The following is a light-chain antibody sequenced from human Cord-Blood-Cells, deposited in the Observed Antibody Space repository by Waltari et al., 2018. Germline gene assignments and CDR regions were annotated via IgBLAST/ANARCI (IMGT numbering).Light chain of an antibody. V-gene: IGLV2-14*01. J-gene: IGLJ2*01. CDR2: DLS. CDR3: SSYTSSSTV. CDR1: SSDVGGYNY. Sequence: QSALTQPASVSGSPGQSIPISCTGTSSDVGGYNYVSWYQQHPGKAPKPMIYDLSNMPFGVANRFSGTKSGNTASLTISGRQAEDEADYYCSSYTSSSTVFGGGTKLTVL.